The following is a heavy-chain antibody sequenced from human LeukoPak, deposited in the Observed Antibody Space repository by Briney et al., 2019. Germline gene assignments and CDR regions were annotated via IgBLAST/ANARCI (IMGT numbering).Heavy chain of an antibody. Sequence: PSETLSLTCTVSGGSISSSSYYWGWIRQPPGKGLEWIGSIYYSGSTYYNPSLKSRVTISVDTSKNQFSLKLSSVTAADTAVYYCASRRDIVVVPAAIQYWFDPWGQGTLVTVSS. CDR1: GGSISSSSYY. D-gene: IGHD2-2*02. V-gene: IGHV4-39*01. J-gene: IGHJ5*02. CDR2: IYYSGST. CDR3: ASRRDIVVVPAAIQYWFDP.